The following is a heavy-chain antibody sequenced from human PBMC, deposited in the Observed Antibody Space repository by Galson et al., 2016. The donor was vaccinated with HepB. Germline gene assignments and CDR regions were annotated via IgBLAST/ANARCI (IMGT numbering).Heavy chain of an antibody. CDR2: ISYDVRNK. CDR3: ARDGFPAAAYGMDV. J-gene: IGHJ6*02. Sequence: SLRLSCAASGFTFISYDMHWVRQAPGKGLEWVAVISYDVRNKYYADPVKGRFTISRDNSKNTLYLQMNSLRAEDRAVYYCARDGFPAAAYGMDVWGQGTTVTVS. D-gene: IGHD6-13*01. V-gene: IGHV3-30*04. CDR1: GFTFISYD.